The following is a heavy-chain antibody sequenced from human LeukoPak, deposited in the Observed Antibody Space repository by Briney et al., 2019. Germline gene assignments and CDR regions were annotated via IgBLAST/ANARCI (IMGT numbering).Heavy chain of an antibody. CDR1: GFTFSSYG. J-gene: IGHJ4*02. D-gene: IGHD6-19*01. Sequence: PGRSLRLSCAASGFTFSSYGMHWVRQAPGKGLEWVAVIWYDGSNKYYADSVKGRFTISRDNSKNTLYLQMNSLRAEDTAVYYCARDKEVAVAGQYYFDYWDQGTLVTVSS. CDR2: IWYDGSNK. V-gene: IGHV3-33*01. CDR3: ARDKEVAVAGQYYFDY.